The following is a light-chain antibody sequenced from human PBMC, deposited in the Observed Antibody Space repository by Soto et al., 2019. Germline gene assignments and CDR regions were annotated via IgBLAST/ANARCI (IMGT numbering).Light chain of an antibody. J-gene: IGKJ5*01. CDR2: GES. V-gene: IGKV3-20*01. CDR3: QKYGSSPIT. CDR1: QTVSSSY. Sequence: EIVLTQSPGTLSLSPGDSATLSCRASQTVSSSYLAWYQQKTGQAPRILIYGESNRATGIPDRFSGSGSGTDLTLTVSRLEPEDFAVYYCQKYGSSPITFGQGTRLEIK.